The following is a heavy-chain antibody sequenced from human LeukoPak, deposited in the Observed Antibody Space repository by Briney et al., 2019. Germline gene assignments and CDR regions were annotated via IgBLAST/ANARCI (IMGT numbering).Heavy chain of an antibody. CDR3: ARDDGSGYYRFDQ. D-gene: IGHD3-22*01. V-gene: IGHV4-39*07. CDR1: GGSISSSSYY. Sequence: SETLSLTCTVSGGSISSSSYYWGWIRQPPGKGLEWIGSIYYSGSTYYNPSLKSRVTMSADTPKNQFSLKLTSVTAADTAVYYCARDDGSGYYRFDQWGQGTLVTVSS. J-gene: IGHJ4*02. CDR2: IYYSGST.